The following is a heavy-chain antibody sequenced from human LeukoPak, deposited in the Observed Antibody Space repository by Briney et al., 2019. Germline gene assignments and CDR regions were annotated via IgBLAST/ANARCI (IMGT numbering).Heavy chain of an antibody. D-gene: IGHD2-2*01. CDR3: ARVRNGGYCSSTSYEFDY. CDR1: GFTVSSNY. V-gene: IGHV3-66*03. Sequence: PGGSLRLSCAASGFTVSSNYMSWVRQAPGKGLEWVSVIYSCGSTYYADSVKGRFTISRDNSKNTLYLQINSLRAEDTAVYCCARVRNGGYCSSTSYEFDYWGQGTLVTVSS. J-gene: IGHJ4*02. CDR2: IYSCGST.